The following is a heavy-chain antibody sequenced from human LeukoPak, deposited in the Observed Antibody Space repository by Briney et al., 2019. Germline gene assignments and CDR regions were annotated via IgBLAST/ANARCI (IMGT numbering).Heavy chain of an antibody. D-gene: IGHD3-10*02. V-gene: IGHV4-39*07. Sequence: SETLSLTCTVSGGSISSSSYYWGWIRQPPGKGLEWIGEIYHSGSTNYNPSLKSRVTISVDKSKNQFSLNLTSVTAADTAVYYCARDLHYYVAMDVWGQGTTVTVSS. CDR1: GGSISSSSYY. J-gene: IGHJ6*02. CDR2: IYHSGST. CDR3: ARDLHYYVAMDV.